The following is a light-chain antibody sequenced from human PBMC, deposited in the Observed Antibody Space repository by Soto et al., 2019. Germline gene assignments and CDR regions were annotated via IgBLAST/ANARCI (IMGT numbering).Light chain of an antibody. CDR1: QSVSSN. CDR3: HQYDNWPKA. J-gene: IGKJ5*01. Sequence: EVVLTHSPATLSLSPCERATLSFSASQSVSSNLAWYQQKPGQAPRLLIYGASNRATGIPARFSGSGSGTEFTLTISSLESEDFAVYYCHQYDNWPKAFGQGTRLEIK. CDR2: GAS. V-gene: IGKV3-15*01.